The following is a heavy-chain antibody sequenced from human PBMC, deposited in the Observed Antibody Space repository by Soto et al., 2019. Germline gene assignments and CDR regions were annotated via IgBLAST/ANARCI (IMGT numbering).Heavy chain of an antibody. J-gene: IGHJ6*02. Sequence: GGSMRLSCAASGFTFSRYGMNWVRQAPGEGLEWVAVISHYVGNTNYADSVKGRFPISRDNSKNTLYLQMNSLRAEDMAVYYCAKVTVSTGYYYAMDVWGQGTTVTVSS. CDR2: ISHYVGNT. CDR1: GFTFSRYG. CDR3: AKVTVSTGYYYAMDV. V-gene: IGHV3-30*18. D-gene: IGHD4-17*01.